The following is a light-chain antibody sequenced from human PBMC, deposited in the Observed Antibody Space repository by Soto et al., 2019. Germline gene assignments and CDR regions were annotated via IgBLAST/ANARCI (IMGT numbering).Light chain of an antibody. V-gene: IGKV3-20*01. CDR2: DTS. CDR3: QQYGSSHR. CDR1: QSVNSY. Sequence: TQSPSSVSASVQDRVTITCRASQSVNSYLAWYQQKPGQAPRLLIDDTSIRATGIPARFSGSGSGTDFTLTISRLEPEDFAVYYCQQYGSSHRFGPGTKVDIK. J-gene: IGKJ3*01.